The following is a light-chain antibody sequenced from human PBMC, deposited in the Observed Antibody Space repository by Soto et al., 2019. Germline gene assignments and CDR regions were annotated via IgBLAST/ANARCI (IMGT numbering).Light chain of an antibody. CDR1: SSDVGGYNS. J-gene: IGLJ2*01. CDR3: SSYTSSSLLV. V-gene: IGLV2-14*01. CDR2: YVS. Sequence: QSALTQPASVSGSPGQSITISCTGTSSDVGGYNSVSWYQQHPGKAPKLMIYYVSHRPSGVSDRFSGSKSGNTAALTISGLQAEDEADYYCSSYTSSSLLVFGGGTKLTVL.